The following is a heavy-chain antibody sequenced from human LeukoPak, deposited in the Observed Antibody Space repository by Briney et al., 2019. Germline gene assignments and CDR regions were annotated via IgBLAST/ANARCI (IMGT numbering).Heavy chain of an antibody. Sequence: SETLSLTCAVYGGSFSGYYWSWLRQLPGKGLEWIGEINHSGSTNYNPSLKSRVTISVDTSKNQFSLKLSSVTAADTAVYYCARGVLRYRNDYWGQGTLVTVSS. J-gene: IGHJ4*02. V-gene: IGHV4-34*01. CDR2: INHSGST. D-gene: IGHD1-1*01. CDR3: ARGVLRYRNDY. CDR1: GGSFSGYY.